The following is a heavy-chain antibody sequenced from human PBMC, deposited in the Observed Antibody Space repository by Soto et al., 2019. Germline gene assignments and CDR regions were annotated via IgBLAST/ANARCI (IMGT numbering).Heavy chain of an antibody. V-gene: IGHV2-5*01. J-gene: IGHJ4*02. CDR2: IYWNDEM. CDR1: GFSLNSSGVG. CDR3: AHRLFAKYSTPPGDFAY. Sequence: QITLKESGPTLVKPTQTLTLTCTFSGFSLNSSGVGVGWIRQPPGKALEWLALIYWNDEMHYSPSLKSRLTTPENAPKPRVVLKVTKMNPVNTATYSCAHRLFAKYSTPPGDFAYGGQGTLFPV. D-gene: IGHD6-6*01.